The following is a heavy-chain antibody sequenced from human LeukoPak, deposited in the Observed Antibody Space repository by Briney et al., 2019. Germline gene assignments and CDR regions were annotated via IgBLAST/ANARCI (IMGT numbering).Heavy chain of an antibody. CDR3: ANIVGATTRGSDY. CDR1: GYTFTSYG. D-gene: IGHD1-26*01. V-gene: IGHV1-18*01. CDR2: ISAYNGNT. J-gene: IGHJ4*02. Sequence: ASVKVSCKASGYTFTSYGISWVRQAPGQGLEWMGWISAYNGNTNYAQKFQGRVTMTEDTSTDTAYMELSSLRSEDTAVYYCANIVGATTRGSDYWGQGTLVTVSS.